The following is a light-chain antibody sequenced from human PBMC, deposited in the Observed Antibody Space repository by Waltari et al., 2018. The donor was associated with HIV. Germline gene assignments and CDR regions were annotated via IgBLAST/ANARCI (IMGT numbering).Light chain of an antibody. V-gene: IGLV2-23*02. CDR1: SSDLGSYNL. CDR2: DVN. Sequence: QSALTQPASVSGSPGPSITISCSGTSSDLGSYNLVSWYQQDPGKAPKLMYDVNKRPSGVSNRFSGSKSGNTASLTISGLQAEDEADYYCCSYAGSNSWVFGGGTKLTVL. J-gene: IGLJ3*02. CDR3: CSYAGSNSWV.